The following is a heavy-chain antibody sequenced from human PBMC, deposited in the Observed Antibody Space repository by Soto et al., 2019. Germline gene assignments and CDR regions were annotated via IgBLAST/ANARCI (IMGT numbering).Heavy chain of an antibody. CDR2: IYSGGST. V-gene: IGHV3-66*01. CDR1: GFTVSSNY. Sequence: EVQLVESGGGLVQPGGSLRLSCAASGFTVSSNYMSWVRQAPGRGLEWVSVIYSGGSTYYADSVKGRFTISRDNSKNTLHRKMNSLRAEDTAVYYGERDRIPTGMDVWGQGTTVTVSS. J-gene: IGHJ6*02. CDR3: ERDRIPTGMDV.